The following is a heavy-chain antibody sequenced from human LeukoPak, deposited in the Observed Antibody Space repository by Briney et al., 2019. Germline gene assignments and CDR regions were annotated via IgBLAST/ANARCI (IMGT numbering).Heavy chain of an antibody. CDR2: FYPEDGEK. V-gene: IGHV1-24*01. J-gene: IGHJ4*02. CDR1: GXTLSXXX. D-gene: IGHD3-22*01. Sequence: VSCXVSGXTLSXXXXXWVXXXPXKXLXXMXGFYPEDGEKNYAQTLKGRVTITEDKSKNTAYMEMSSLRSEDTAVYYCAAGYYDXXGXWDYWGQGTLVTVSS. CDR3: AAGYYDXXGXWDY.